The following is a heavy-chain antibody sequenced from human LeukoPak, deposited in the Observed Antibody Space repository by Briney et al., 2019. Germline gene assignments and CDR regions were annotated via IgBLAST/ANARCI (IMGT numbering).Heavy chain of an antibody. J-gene: IGHJ4*02. V-gene: IGHV4-59*01. CDR3: ARVPTGGRLYFDY. D-gene: IGHD7-27*01. Sequence: SETLSLTRTVSGGSISRYYWSWIRQPPGKGLAWIGYIYYSGSTNYNPSLKSRVTISVDTSKNQFSLKLSSVTAADTAVYYCARVPTGGRLYFDYWGQGTLVTVSS. CDR2: IYYSGST. CDR1: GGSISRYY.